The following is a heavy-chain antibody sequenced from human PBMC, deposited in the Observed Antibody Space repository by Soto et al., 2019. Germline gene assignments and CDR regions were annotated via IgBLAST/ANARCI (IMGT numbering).Heavy chain of an antibody. V-gene: IGHV4-59*01. CDR2: IYYSGST. CDR1: GGSISSYY. J-gene: IGHJ4*02. D-gene: IGHD2-15*01. CDR3: ARDHQVAQTGASLDY. Sequence: PSETLSLTCTVSGGSISSYYWSWIRQPPGKGLEWIGYIYYSGSTNYNPSLKSRVTISVDTSKNQFSLKLSSVTAADTAVYYCARDHQVAQTGASLDYWGQGTLVTVSS.